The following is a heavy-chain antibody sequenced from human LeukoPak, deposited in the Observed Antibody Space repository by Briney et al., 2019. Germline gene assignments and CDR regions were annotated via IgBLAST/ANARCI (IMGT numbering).Heavy chain of an antibody. Sequence: SETLSLTCTVSGGSISSSSYYWGWIRQPPGKGLEWIGSIYYSGSTYYNPSLKSRVTISVDTSKNQFSLKLSSVTAADTAVYYCARHDNGGELLWFGELIRNNRGRSEDSGSYHFDYWGQGTLVTVSS. CDR1: GGSISSSSYY. D-gene: IGHD3-10*01. V-gene: IGHV4-39*01. CDR3: ARHDNGGELLWFGELIRNNRGRSEDSGSYHFDY. J-gene: IGHJ4*02. CDR2: IYYSGST.